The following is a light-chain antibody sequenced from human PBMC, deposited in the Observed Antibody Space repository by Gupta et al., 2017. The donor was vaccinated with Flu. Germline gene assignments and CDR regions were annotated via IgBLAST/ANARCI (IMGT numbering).Light chain of an antibody. V-gene: IGKV2D-29*01. CDR3: LQSRQLPRA. CDR2: QVS. CDR1: QSLLHSDGKTY. Sequence: ISCRSSQSLLHSDGKTYLSWFLQRPGQPPQLLLYQVSKRSSGVPDRFSGSGSWTDFTLKISRVEADDVGVYYCLQSRQLPRAFGGGTRVDIK. J-gene: IGKJ4*01.